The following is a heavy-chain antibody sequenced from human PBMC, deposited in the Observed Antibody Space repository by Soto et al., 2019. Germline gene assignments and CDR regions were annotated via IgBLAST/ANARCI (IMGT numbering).Heavy chain of an antibody. CDR3: ARDGPYDSSGYRPFEC. D-gene: IGHD3-22*01. CDR1: GYTFTSYG. Sequence: ASVKVSCKASGYTFTSYGISWVRQAPLQVLEWMVCYSAYNGNTNYAQKLQGRVTMTTDTSTSTAYMELRSLRSDDTAVYYCARDGPYDSSGYRPFECWGQVTRVTVSS. V-gene: IGHV1-18*01. J-gene: IGHJ4*02. CDR2: YSAYNGNT.